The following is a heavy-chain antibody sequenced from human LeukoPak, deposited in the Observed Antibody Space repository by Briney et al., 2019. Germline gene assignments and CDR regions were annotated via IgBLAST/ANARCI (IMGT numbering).Heavy chain of an antibody. CDR3: ARDLVRGVIMEDWFDP. D-gene: IGHD3-10*01. V-gene: IGHV1-69*01. Sequence: SVKVSCKASGGTFSSYAISRVRQAPGQGLEWMGGIIPIFGTANYAQKFQGRVTITADESTSTAYMELSSLRSEDTAVYYCARDLVRGVIMEDWFDPWGQGTLVTVSS. CDR2: IIPIFGTA. CDR1: GGTFSSYA. J-gene: IGHJ5*02.